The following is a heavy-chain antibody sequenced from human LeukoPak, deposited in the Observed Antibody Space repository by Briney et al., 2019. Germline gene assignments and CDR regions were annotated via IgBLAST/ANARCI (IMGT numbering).Heavy chain of an antibody. J-gene: IGHJ3*02. V-gene: IGHV3-23*01. CDR1: GFTFTTYD. CDR3: AKDPYSSSLLGAFDI. CDR2: ISGSGGST. D-gene: IGHD6-6*01. Sequence: QAGGSLRLSCVASGFTFTTYDMSWVRQAPGKGLEWVSAISGSGGSTYYADSVKGRFTISRDNSKNTLYLQMNSLRAEDTAVYYCAKDPYSSSLLGAFDIWGQGTMVTVSS.